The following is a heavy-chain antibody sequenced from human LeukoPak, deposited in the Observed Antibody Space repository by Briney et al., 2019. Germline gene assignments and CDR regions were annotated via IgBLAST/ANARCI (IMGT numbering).Heavy chain of an antibody. J-gene: IGHJ4*02. D-gene: IGHD6-19*01. Sequence: WASVKVSCKASGGTFSSYAISWVRQAPGQGLEWMGWISAYNGNTNYAQKLQGRVTMTTDTSTSTAYMELRSLRSDDTAVYYCARFSSGYDFDYWGQGTLVTVSS. CDR1: GGTFSSYA. CDR2: ISAYNGNT. CDR3: ARFSSGYDFDY. V-gene: IGHV1-18*01.